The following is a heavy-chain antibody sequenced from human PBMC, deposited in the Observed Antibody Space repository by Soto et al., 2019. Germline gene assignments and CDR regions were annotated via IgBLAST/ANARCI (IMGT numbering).Heavy chain of an antibody. CDR2: ISYDGSNK. J-gene: IGHJ6*01. Sequence: QVQLVESGGGVVQPGTSLRLSCAASGFTFSNYGMHWVRQAPGEGLEWVAVISYDGSNKYYADSVKGRFTISRDNSKNTLYLQMNSLRVEDTTVYYCAKETYSSHVYYYGMDVW. CDR3: AKETYSSHVYYYGMDV. CDR1: GFTFSNYG. D-gene: IGHD6-13*01. V-gene: IGHV3-30*18.